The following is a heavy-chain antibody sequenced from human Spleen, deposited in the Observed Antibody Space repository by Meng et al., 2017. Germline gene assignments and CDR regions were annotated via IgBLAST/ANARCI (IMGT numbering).Heavy chain of an antibody. D-gene: IGHD5-18*01. CDR2: MNPNSGNT. J-gene: IGHJ3*02. CDR1: GYTFTSYD. Sequence: ASVKVSCKASGYTFTSYDINWVRQATGQGLEWMGWMNPNSGNTGYAQKFQGRVTMTRNTSISTAYMELSSLRSEDTAVYYCAREWDTAMVTPDAFDIWGQGTMVTVSS. CDR3: AREWDTAMVTPDAFDI. V-gene: IGHV1-8*01.